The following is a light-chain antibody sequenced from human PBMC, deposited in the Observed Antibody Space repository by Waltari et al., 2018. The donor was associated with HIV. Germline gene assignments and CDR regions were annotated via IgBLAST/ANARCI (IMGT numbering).Light chain of an antibody. V-gene: IGLV1-44*01. CDR2: NNN. CDR1: FSTIGSNT. CDR3: AVWDDRLNGWA. Sequence: QSVLPQPPSASGTPGQRVTISCSRSFSTIGSNTINWYQPPPGTAPKLLIFNNNQRPSGVTGRFSASKSGTSASLAISGLQSEDGDDYYCAVWDDRLNGWAFGGGTKLTVL. J-gene: IGLJ3*02.